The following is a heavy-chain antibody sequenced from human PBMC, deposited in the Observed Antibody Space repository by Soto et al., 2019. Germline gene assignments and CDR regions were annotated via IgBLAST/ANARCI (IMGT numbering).Heavy chain of an antibody. CDR1: GGSISSVYYY. Sequence: SETLSRTCTVSGGSISSVYYYWSWIRQHPGKGLEWIGYIYYSGSTYYNPSLKSRVTISVDTSKNQFSLKLSSVTAADTAVYYCARVCGGDCHNAFDIWGQGTMVTVSS. V-gene: IGHV4-31*03. D-gene: IGHD2-21*02. CDR3: ARVCGGDCHNAFDI. J-gene: IGHJ3*02. CDR2: IYYSGST.